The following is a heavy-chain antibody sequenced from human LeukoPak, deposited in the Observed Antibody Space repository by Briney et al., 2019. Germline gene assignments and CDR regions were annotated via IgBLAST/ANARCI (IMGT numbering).Heavy chain of an antibody. V-gene: IGHV4-39*01. Sequence: SETLSLTCTVSGGSISSSSYYWGWIRQPPGKGLEWIGSIYYSGSTYYNPSLKSRVTMSVDTSENQLSLKLTSVTAADTAVYYCARQSYDYGANGRNWFDPWGHGAQVTVSS. CDR2: IYYSGST. CDR3: ARQSYDYGANGRNWFDP. D-gene: IGHD4/OR15-4a*01. J-gene: IGHJ5*02. CDR1: GGSISSSSYY.